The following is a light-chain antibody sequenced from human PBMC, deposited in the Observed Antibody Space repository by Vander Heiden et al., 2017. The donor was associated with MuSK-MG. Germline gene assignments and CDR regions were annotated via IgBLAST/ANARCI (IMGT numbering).Light chain of an antibody. J-gene: IGLJ3*02. V-gene: IGLV1-44*01. CDR2: CII. Sequence: QSVLTQPPSASGTPGQRVTIPCSGSSSNTGSNTVTWYHPLPGTAPNLLIYCIIQRLSCVPDRFSGSKSATSASLAISPPLSADEAADYCAASADSLNGVILVFGGGTKLTVL. CDR1: SSNTGSNT. CDR3: AASADSLNGVILV.